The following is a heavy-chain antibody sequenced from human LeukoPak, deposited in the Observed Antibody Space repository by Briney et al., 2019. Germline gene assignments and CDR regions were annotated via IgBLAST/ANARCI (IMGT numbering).Heavy chain of an antibody. D-gene: IGHD5-18*01. V-gene: IGHV3-74*01. CDR1: GFTFTTYW. CDR2: INSDGSIT. J-gene: IGHJ6*02. Sequence: GGSLRLSCAASGFTFTTYWMHWVRQAPGKGLVWVSHINSDGSITSYADSVKGRFTISRDNARNTLYLQMNSLRAEDTAVYYCARDAVDTANAVWGQGTTVTVSS. CDR3: ARDAVDTANAV.